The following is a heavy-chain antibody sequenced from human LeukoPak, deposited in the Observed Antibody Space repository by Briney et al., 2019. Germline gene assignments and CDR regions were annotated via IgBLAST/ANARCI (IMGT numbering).Heavy chain of an antibody. CDR3: ARRGWVKQLRKFFWFDP. D-gene: IGHD6-13*01. CDR2: IIPIFGTA. J-gene: IGHJ5*02. Sequence: ASVKVSCKASGGTFSSYAISWVRQAPGQGLEWMGGIIPIFGTANYAQKFQGRVTITTDESTSTAYMELSSLRSEDTAVYYCARRGWVKQLRKFFWFDPWGQGTLVTVSS. CDR1: GGTFSSYA. V-gene: IGHV1-69*05.